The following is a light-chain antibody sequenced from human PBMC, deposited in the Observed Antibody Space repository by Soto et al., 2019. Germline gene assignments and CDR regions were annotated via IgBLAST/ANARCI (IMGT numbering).Light chain of an antibody. Sequence: QSALTQPPSASGSPGQSVTISCTGSSSDVGGYNYVSWYQHHPGKAPKLMIYEVNKRPSGVPDRFSGSKSGNTASLTVSGLQAEDEADYYCSYYAGSNSLVFGGGTQLTVL. J-gene: IGLJ2*01. CDR3: SYYAGSNSLV. CDR2: EVN. V-gene: IGLV2-8*01. CDR1: SSDVGGYNY.